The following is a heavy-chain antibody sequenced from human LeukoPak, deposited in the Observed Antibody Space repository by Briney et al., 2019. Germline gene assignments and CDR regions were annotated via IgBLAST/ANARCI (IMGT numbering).Heavy chain of an antibody. D-gene: IGHD4/OR15-4a*01. CDR1: GYSISSDNW. CDR2: IHYSGIT. J-gene: IGHJ5*02. V-gene: IGHV4-28*01. CDR3: ARKPNAVYWFDP. Sequence: SDTLSLTCAVSGYSISSDNWWGWIRQPPGKGLEWTGYIHYSGITYYSPSLKSRVTLSVDTSKNQFSLRLSSVTAVDTAVYYCARKPNAVYWFDPWGQGTLVTVSS.